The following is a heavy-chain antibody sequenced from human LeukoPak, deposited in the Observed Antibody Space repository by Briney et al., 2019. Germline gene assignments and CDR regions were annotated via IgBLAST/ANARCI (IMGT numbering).Heavy chain of an antibody. V-gene: IGHV3-30*18. D-gene: IGHD3-3*01. CDR1: GFTFSSYG. CDR3: AKDPGKFWSGRDY. Sequence: GRSLRLSCAASGFTFSSYGMHWVRQAPGKGLEWVAVISYDGSNKYYADSVKGRFTISRDNSKNTLYLQMNSLRGEDTAVYYCAKDPGKFWSGRDYWGQGTLVTVSS. CDR2: ISYDGSNK. J-gene: IGHJ4*02.